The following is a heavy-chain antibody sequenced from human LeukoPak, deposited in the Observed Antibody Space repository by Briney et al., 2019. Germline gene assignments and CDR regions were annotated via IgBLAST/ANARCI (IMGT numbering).Heavy chain of an antibody. Sequence: GGSLRLSCAASGFTFSSYAMSWVRQAPGKGLEWVSAISGSGGSTYYADSVKGRFTISRDNSKNTLYLQMNSLRAEDTAVYYCAKAPEALEWLLSPFDYWGQGTLVTVSS. CDR3: AKAPEALEWLLSPFDY. CDR1: GFTFSSYA. D-gene: IGHD3-3*01. V-gene: IGHV3-23*01. CDR2: ISGSGGST. J-gene: IGHJ4*02.